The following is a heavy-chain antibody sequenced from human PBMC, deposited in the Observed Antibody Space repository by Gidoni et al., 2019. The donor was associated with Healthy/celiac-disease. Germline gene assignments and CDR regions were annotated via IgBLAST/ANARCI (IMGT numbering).Heavy chain of an antibody. CDR2: IYSSGST. CDR1: GGSIGSYS. Sequence: QVQLQESGPGLGKPSETLSAACTVSGGSIGSYSWSWLRQPAGKGLEWIGRIYSSGSTNYNPSLKRRVTMSVDTSKNQFSLKLSSGTAADTAVYYCARDRAYSYGPEEVFDYWGQGTLVTVSS. J-gene: IGHJ4*02. CDR3: ARDRAYSYGPEEVFDY. D-gene: IGHD5-18*01. V-gene: IGHV4-4*07.